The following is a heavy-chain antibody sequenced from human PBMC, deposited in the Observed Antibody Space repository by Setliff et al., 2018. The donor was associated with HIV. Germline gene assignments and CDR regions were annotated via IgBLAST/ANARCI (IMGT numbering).Heavy chain of an antibody. CDR1: GFIFSDFW. Sequence: PGGSLRLSCVASGFIFSDFWMHWVRQRPGQGPMWISHVINDGSDASYAESVKGRFTVSRDNARNMVFLQTNNLRAEDSGVYYYGRSGYLASWDYWGQGTQVTVSS. V-gene: IGHV3-74*01. CDR2: VINDGSDA. J-gene: IGHJ4*02. D-gene: IGHD5-12*01. CDR3: GRSGYLASWDY.